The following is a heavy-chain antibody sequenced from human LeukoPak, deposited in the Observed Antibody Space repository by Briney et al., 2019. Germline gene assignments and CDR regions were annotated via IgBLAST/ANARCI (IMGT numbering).Heavy chain of an antibody. CDR2: IYYSGST. CDR3: ARWGSGYSYGPALDY. Sequence: SETLSLTCTVSGGSISSYYWSWIRQPPGMGLEWIGYIYYSGSTNYNPSLKSRVTISVDTSKNQFSLKLSSVTAADTAVYYCARWGSGYSYGPALDYRGQGTLVTVSS. D-gene: IGHD5-18*01. CDR1: GGSISSYY. V-gene: IGHV4-59*01. J-gene: IGHJ4*02.